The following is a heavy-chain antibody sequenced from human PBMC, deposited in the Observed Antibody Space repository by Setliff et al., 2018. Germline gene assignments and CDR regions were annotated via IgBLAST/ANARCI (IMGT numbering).Heavy chain of an antibody. V-gene: IGHV4-38-2*01. CDR1: GASINSLSW. CDR2: VYYSGST. Sequence: SETLSLTCAVSGASINSLSWWSWIRQPPGKGLEWIANVYYSGSTYYSPSLKSRVTMSVDTSKNQFSLNLYSVTAADTAVYYCARTSSGRYFDLWGRGTLVTVSS. CDR3: ARTSSGRYFDL. J-gene: IGHJ2*01.